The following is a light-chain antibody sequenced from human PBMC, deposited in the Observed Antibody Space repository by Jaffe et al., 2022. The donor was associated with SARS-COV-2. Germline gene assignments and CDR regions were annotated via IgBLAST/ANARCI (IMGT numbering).Light chain of an antibody. V-gene: IGLV2-14*03. J-gene: IGLJ1*01. Sequence: QSALTQPASVSGSPGQSITISCTGTSSDVGGYNYVSWYQQHPGKAPKLMIYDVSNRPSGVSNRFSGSKSGNTASLTISGLQAEDEADYYCNSYAGDSNYVFGTGTKVTVL. CDR2: DVS. CDR3: NSYAGDSNYV. CDR1: SSDVGGYNY.